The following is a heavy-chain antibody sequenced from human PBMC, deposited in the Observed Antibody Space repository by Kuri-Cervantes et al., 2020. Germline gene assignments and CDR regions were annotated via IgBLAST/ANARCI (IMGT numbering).Heavy chain of an antibody. J-gene: IGHJ5*02. CDR2: IYPGDSDT. D-gene: IGHD1-26*01. CDR1: GYTFTSFA. Sequence: KVSCKASGYTFTSFAMYWVRQMPGKGLEWMGIIYPGDSDTRYSPSFQGQVTISADKSISTAYLQWSSLKASDTAMYYCARRGSGKSNNNWFDPWGQGTLVTVSS. V-gene: IGHV5-51*01. CDR3: ARRGSGKSNNNWFDP.